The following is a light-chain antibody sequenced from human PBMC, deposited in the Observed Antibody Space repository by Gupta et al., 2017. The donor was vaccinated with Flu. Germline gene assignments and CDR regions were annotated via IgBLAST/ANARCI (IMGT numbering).Light chain of an antibody. J-gene: IGLJ2*01. V-gene: IGLV2-14*01. CDR1: SSDIGAYNY. Sequence: QSALTQPASVSGSPGQSIALSCTGTSSDIGAYNYVSWYQQYPGKAPKLIIYEVSNRPSGVSTRFSGSKSGNTASLTISGLQAEDEADYYCGSYGAGVRVGGGTKVTVL. CDR2: EVS. CDR3: GSYGAGVR.